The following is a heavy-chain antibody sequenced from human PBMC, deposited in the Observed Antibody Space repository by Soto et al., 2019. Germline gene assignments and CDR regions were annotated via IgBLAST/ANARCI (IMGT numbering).Heavy chain of an antibody. CDR3: TGGEVRTGPGY. V-gene: IGHV3-48*01. D-gene: IGHD2-8*02. Sequence: EVQLVEAGGGLVQPGGSLRLSCAASGFTFSSSSMNWVRQAPGKGLEWVSFIDTLSSTMYYADSVRGRFTISRDNAKNSVYLQMNRLRAVDTAIYDCTGGEVRTGPGYWGQGTLVAACS. J-gene: IGHJ4*02. CDR2: IDTLSSTM. CDR1: GFTFSSSS.